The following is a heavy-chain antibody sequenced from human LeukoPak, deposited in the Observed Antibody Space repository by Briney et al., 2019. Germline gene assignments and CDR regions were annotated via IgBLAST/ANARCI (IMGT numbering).Heavy chain of an antibody. D-gene: IGHD3-22*01. CDR2: ISGSRGST. Sequence: GGSLRLSCAAYGFTYSNYAMTWVRQAPGKGLEWVSAISGSRGSTYYADSVKGRFTISRDNSKNTLYLQMNSLRAEDTAVYYCAKDRGDYYDKSGLDYWGQGTLVTVSS. CDR1: GFTYSNYA. J-gene: IGHJ4*02. V-gene: IGHV3-23*01. CDR3: AKDRGDYYDKSGLDY.